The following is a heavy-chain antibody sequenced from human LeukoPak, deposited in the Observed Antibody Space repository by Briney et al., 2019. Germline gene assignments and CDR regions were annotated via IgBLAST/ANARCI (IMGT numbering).Heavy chain of an antibody. D-gene: IGHD3-16*01. CDR2: IYSDGST. CDR1: GFIVSGDF. J-gene: IGHJ6*02. Sequence: GGSLRLSCAASGFIVSGDFMSWVRQAPGKGLEWVSVIYSDGSTYYADSVKGRFTISRDNAKNSLYLQMSNLRAEDTAVYFCARGGGLDVWGQGATVTVSS. CDR3: ARGGGLDV. V-gene: IGHV3-53*01.